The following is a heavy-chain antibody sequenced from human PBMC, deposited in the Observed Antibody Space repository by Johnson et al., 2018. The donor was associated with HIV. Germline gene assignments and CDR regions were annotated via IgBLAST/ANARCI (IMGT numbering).Heavy chain of an antibody. J-gene: IGHJ3*02. CDR3: ARGSITMITVGAFDI. D-gene: IGHD3-22*01. Sequence: QVQLVESGGGVVQPGRSLRLSCAASGFTFSTYAMHWVRQAPGKGLEWVAVISYDGSKNSFADSVKGRFTVSRDNSKNTLHLQMSNLRPEDTAVYYCARGSITMITVGAFDIWGQGTMVTVSS. CDR1: GFTFSTYA. V-gene: IGHV3-30*04. CDR2: ISYDGSKN.